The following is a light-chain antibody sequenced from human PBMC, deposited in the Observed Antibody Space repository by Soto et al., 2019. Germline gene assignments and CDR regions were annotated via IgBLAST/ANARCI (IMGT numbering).Light chain of an antibody. CDR3: QEFASN. V-gene: IGKV3-20*01. CDR2: GAS. Sequence: ETVMTQSPVTLSVSPGEGATLSCRASQTINNNLAWYQQKPGQAPRLLIYGASNRATGIPDRFSGSGSGTDFILTINRLEPEDFAVYYCQEFASNFGGGTKVDIK. CDR1: QTINNN. J-gene: IGKJ4*01.